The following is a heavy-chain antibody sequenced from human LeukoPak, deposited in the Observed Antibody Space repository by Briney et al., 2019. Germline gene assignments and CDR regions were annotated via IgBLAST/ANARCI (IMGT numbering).Heavy chain of an antibody. Sequence: PSETLSLTCTVSGGSIYSSSYYWGWIRQPPGTGLEWIGSIYYSGSTYYNPSLKSRVTISVDTSKNQFSLKLSSVTAADTAVYYCARHTGTANVDYWGQGTLVTVSS. CDR2: IYYSGST. CDR3: ARHTGTANVDY. V-gene: IGHV4-39*01. J-gene: IGHJ4*02. D-gene: IGHD4-17*01. CDR1: GGSIYSSSYY.